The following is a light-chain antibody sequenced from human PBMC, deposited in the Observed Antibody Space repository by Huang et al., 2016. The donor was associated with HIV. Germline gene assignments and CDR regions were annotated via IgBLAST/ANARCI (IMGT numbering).Light chain of an antibody. CDR2: AAS. Sequence: DIQLTQSPFSVSASVGDKVTITCRVSHDINSWLAWYQQKPGKAPTLLFYAASNLQSGVPSRFSGSGSGTDFTLTISSLQPEDFATYYCQQANSFPLTFGGGTKVKIK. V-gene: IGKV1D-12*01. J-gene: IGKJ4*01. CDR3: QQANSFPLT. CDR1: HDINSW.